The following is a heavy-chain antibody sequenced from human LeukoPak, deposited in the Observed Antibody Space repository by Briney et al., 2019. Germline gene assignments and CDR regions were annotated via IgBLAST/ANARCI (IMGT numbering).Heavy chain of an antibody. D-gene: IGHD5-12*01. CDR2: IIPIFGTA. CDR1: GGTFSSYA. Sequence: GASVKVSCKASGGTFSSYAISWVRQAPGQGLEWMGGIIPIFGTANYAQKFQGRVTITTDESTSTAYMELSSLRSEDTAVYYCARAAKEATIANWFDPWGQGTLVTVSS. V-gene: IGHV1-69*05. J-gene: IGHJ5*02. CDR3: ARAAKEATIANWFDP.